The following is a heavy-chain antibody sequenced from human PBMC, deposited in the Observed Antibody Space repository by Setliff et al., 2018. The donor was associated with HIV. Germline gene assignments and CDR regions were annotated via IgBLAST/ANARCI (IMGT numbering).Heavy chain of an antibody. Sequence: GGSLRLSCAASAFTFSNAWMNWVRQAPGKGLEWVGRIQSKIDGGTTDYAAPVKGRFTISRDDSKNTLYLQMNSLKTEDTAVYYCTTGTRDYWGQGTLVTVSS. D-gene: IGHD2-2*01. CDR2: IQSKIDGGTT. J-gene: IGHJ4*02. CDR1: AFTFSNAW. CDR3: TTGTRDY. V-gene: IGHV3-15*07.